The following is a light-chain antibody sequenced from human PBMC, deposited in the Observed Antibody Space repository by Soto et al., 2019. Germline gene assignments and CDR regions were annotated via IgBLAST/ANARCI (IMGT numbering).Light chain of an antibody. Sequence: EIVLTQSPGTLSLSPGEKATLSCRASQSISSHLAWYQQRRGQSPRLLIYGASTRLTGIPDRFSGIGFGTDVALAISRLDPEDFAVYYCQQYHNSPRTFGQGTKVEIK. CDR2: GAS. CDR1: QSISSH. J-gene: IGKJ1*01. V-gene: IGKV3-20*01. CDR3: QQYHNSPRT.